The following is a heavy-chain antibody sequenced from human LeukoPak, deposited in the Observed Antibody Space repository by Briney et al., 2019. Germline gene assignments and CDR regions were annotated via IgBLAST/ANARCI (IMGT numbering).Heavy chain of an antibody. CDR1: GFTFSSYA. J-gene: IGHJ4*02. V-gene: IGHV3-23*01. D-gene: IGHD2-2*01. CDR2: ISGSGGST. CDR3: EKVPNVVVPAAPYFDY. Sequence: GGSLRLSCAASGFTFSSYAMSWVRQAPGKGLEWVSAISGSGGSTYYADSVKGRFTISRDNSKNTLYLQMNSLRAEDTAVYYCEKVPNVVVPAAPYFDYWGQGTLVTVSS.